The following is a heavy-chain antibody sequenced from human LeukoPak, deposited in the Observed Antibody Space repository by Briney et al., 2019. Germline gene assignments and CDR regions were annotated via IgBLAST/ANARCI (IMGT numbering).Heavy chain of an antibody. V-gene: IGHV3-74*01. CDR3: AKGVDYCSGGSRPADY. CDR1: GFSFSGHW. J-gene: IGHJ4*02. Sequence: GGSLRLSCTASGFSFSGHWMHWARQLPGKGLVWVSRISPTGSTTSYADSVKGRFTISRDNSKNTLFLQMNSLRAEDTAVYYCAKGVDYCSGGSRPADYWGPGTLVTVSS. CDR2: ISPTGSTT. D-gene: IGHD2-15*01.